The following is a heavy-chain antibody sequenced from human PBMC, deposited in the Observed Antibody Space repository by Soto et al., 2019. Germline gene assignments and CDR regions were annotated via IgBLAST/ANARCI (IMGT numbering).Heavy chain of an antibody. D-gene: IGHD2-2*02. CDR3: ARAVDTVFYYGADI. J-gene: IGHJ6*02. CDR2: IYYSGST. V-gene: IGHV4-30-4*01. Sequence: PSETLSLTCTVSGGSISSGGYYWTWLRHPPGKGLEWIGYIYYSGSTHYSPSLKSRATISEDMSKNQLSLKLSSVTAADTAVYYCARAVDTVFYYGADIWGQGTAVTVSS. CDR1: GGSISSGGYY.